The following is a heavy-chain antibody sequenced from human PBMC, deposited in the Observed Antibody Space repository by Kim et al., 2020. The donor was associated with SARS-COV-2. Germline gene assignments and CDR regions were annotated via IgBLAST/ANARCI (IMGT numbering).Heavy chain of an antibody. CDR1: GGSISSSSYY. V-gene: IGHV4-39*07. D-gene: IGHD1-26*01. J-gene: IGHJ4*03. CDR3: AHLGRVSSGSYYYNLATGYF. CDR2: IYYSGST. Sequence: SETLSLTCTVSGGSISSSSYYWGWIRQPPGKGLEWIGSIYYSGSTYYNPSLKSRVTISVDTSKNQFSLKLSSVTAADTAMYYCAHLGRVSSGSYYYNLATGYF.